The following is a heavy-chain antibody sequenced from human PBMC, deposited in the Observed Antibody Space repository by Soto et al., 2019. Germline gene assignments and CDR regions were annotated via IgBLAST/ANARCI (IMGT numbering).Heavy chain of an antibody. CDR3: ARLPRWLQDSDAFDI. CDR2: IYYSGST. V-gene: IGHV4-39*01. CDR1: GGSISSSSYY. J-gene: IGHJ3*02. Sequence: QLQLQESGPGLVKPSETLSLTCTVSGGSISSSSYYWGWIRQPPGKGLEWIGSIYYSGSTYYNPSLKSRVTTSVDTSKHQFSLKLSSVTAGDTAVYYCARLPRWLQDSDAFDIWGHGTMVTVSS. D-gene: IGHD5-12*01.